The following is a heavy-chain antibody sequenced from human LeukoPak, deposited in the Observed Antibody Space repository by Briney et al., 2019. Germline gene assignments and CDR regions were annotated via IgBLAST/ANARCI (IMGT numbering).Heavy chain of an antibody. J-gene: IGHJ4*02. CDR1: AYTFTIYG. CDR3: ARVRDSGIALYY. D-gene: IGHD3-10*01. V-gene: IGHV1-18*01. CDR2: ISAYNGNT. Sequence: ASVTVSFKASAYTFTIYGISWVRLAPAQGLEGMGWISAYNGNTNYSQKLQGRVTITTDTYTSPPYMELRSLSSDDTAVYYCARVRDSGIALYYWGQGTLVTVS.